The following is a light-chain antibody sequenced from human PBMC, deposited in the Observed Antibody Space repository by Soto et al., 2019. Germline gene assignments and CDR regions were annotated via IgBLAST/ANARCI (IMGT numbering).Light chain of an antibody. CDR2: LNRDASH. J-gene: IGLJ2*01. CDR1: SGHSDYG. CDR3: QTWDTVVV. V-gene: IGLV4-69*01. Sequence: QPVLTQSPSASASLGASGKLTCTLSSGHSDYGIAGHQQQPDKGPRYLMKLNRDASHNKGDGIPDRFSGSRSGAERDLTISSVQSDDEAAYYCQTWDTVVVFGGGTQLTVL.